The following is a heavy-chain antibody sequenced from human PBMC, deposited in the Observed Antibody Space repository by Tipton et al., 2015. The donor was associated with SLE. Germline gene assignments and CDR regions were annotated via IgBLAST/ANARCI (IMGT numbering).Heavy chain of an antibody. Sequence: SLRLSCAASGFTFSSYGMHWVRQAPGKGLEWVAVIWYDGSNKYYADSVKGRFTISRDNSKNTLYLQMNSLRAEDTAMYYCARDIRDSYSGSYPFFDYWGQGILVTVSS. J-gene: IGHJ4*02. CDR1: GFTFSSYG. CDR3: ARDIRDSYSGSYPFFDY. V-gene: IGHV3-33*08. CDR2: IWYDGSNK. D-gene: IGHD1-26*01.